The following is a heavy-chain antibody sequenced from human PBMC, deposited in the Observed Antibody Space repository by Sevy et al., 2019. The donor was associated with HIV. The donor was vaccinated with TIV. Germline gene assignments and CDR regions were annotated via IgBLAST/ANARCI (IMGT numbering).Heavy chain of an antibody. D-gene: IGHD3-22*01. CDR1: GFTFSNYA. Sequence: GGSLRLSCAASGFTFSNYAMNWVRHAPGKGLEWVSTIFRSGGVTYYADSVKGRCTISRDNFKNTLNLQMHSLRAEDTAVYYCAGGRYDSSGSFDAFDIWGQGTMVTVSS. V-gene: IGHV3-23*01. CDR3: AGGRYDSSGSFDAFDI. J-gene: IGHJ3*02. CDR2: IFRSGGVT.